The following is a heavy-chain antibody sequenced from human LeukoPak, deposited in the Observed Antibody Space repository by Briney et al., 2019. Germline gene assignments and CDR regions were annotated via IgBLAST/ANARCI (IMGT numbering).Heavy chain of an antibody. J-gene: IGHJ6*02. V-gene: IGHV1-69*01. CDR2: IIPIFGTA. Sequence: GSSVKVSCKASGGTFSSYAISWVRQAPGQGLEWMGGIIPIFGTANYAQKFQGRVTITADESTSTAYMELSSLRSEDTAVYYCARAVGGYQLSHMIDYYYYGMDVWGQGTTVTVSS. D-gene: IGHD2-2*01. CDR3: ARAVGGYQLSHMIDYYYYGMDV. CDR1: GGTFSSYA.